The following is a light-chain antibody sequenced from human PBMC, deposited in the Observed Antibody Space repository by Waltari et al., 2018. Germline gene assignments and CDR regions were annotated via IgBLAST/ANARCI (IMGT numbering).Light chain of an antibody. V-gene: IGLV2-8*01. CDR2: EVS. CDR3: SSFAGSANV. Sequence: QSALTQPPSASGSPGQSVTISCTGTSSDVGGYDYVSWYQQHPGQAPELMIYEVSKRPAGVPDRFSGSKSGSTASLTVSGLQAEDEADYYCSSFAGSANVFGTGTKVSVL. CDR1: SSDVGGYDY. J-gene: IGLJ1*01.